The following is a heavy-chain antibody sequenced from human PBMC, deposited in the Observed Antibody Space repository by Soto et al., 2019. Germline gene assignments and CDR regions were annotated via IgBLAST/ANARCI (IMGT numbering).Heavy chain of an antibody. V-gene: IGHV1-18*01. CDR2: ISAYNGNT. D-gene: IGHD2-15*01. CDR1: GYTFTSYG. Sequence: SVQVSCKASGYTFTSYGISWVRQAPGQGLEWMGWISAYNGNTNYAQKLQGRVTMTTDTSTSTAYMELRSLRSDDTAVYYCARSGGDIVVVVADPGGAFDIWGQGTMVTVSS. J-gene: IGHJ3*02. CDR3: ARSGGDIVVVVADPGGAFDI.